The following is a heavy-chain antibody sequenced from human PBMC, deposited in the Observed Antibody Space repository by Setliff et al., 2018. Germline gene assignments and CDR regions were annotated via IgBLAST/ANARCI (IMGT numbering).Heavy chain of an antibody. CDR3: SRLVRFCIRTSCQRLSGGEF. V-gene: IGHV1-18*01. Sequence: ASVKVSCKTSGYTFSDYGIAWVRQAPGQGLEWMGWISGYNGKTFYSAKLHGRLTLTTDTSTSTSYMELRGLGSDDTAVYFCSRLVRFCIRTSCQRLSGGEFWGQGTLVTVSS. CDR2: ISGYNGKT. CDR1: GYTFSDYG. J-gene: IGHJ4*02. D-gene: IGHD3-3*02.